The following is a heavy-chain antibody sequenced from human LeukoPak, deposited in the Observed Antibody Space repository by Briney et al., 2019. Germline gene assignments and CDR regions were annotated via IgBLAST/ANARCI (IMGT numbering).Heavy chain of an antibody. V-gene: IGHV3-21*06. CDR1: GFIFSDFG. D-gene: IGHD4-11*01. J-gene: IGHJ5*02. Sequence: KTGGSLRLSCAASGFIFSDFGMGWVRQAPGKRLEWVSSIFGSRDSISYANSVKGRFTISRDNAENSLYLQMDSLRVEDTAVYHCTRGMDHINYAWFDPWGQGTLVIVSS. CDR3: TRGMDHINYAWFDP. CDR2: IFGSRDSI.